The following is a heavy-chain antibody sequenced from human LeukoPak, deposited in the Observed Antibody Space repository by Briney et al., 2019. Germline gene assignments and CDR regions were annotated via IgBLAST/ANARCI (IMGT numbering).Heavy chain of an antibody. CDR1: GGSISSSSYY. V-gene: IGHV4-39*07. J-gene: IGHJ4*02. CDR2: IYYSGST. Sequence: SETLSLTCTVSGGSISSSSYYWGWIRQPPGKGLEWIGSIYYSGSTYYNPSLKSRVTLSVDTSKNQFSLKLSSVTAADTAVYYCARVLSSGYYYYWGQGTLVTVSS. D-gene: IGHD3-22*01. CDR3: ARVLSSGYYYY.